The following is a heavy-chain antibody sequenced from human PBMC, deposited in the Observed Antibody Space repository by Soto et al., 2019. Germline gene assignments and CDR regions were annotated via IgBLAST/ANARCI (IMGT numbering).Heavy chain of an antibody. Sequence: QVQLVESGGGVVQPGRSLRLSCAASGFTFSSYGMHWVRQAPGKGLEWVAVIWYDGSNKYYADSVKGRFTISRDNSKNTLYLRMNSLRAEDTAVYYCARGALIAAERPDYWGQGTLVTVSS. CDR3: ARGALIAAERPDY. CDR2: IWYDGSNK. CDR1: GFTFSSYG. D-gene: IGHD6-13*01. J-gene: IGHJ4*02. V-gene: IGHV3-33*01.